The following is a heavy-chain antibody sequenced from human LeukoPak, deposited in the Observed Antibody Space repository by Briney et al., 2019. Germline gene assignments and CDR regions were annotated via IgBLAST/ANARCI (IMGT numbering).Heavy chain of an antibody. V-gene: IGHV3-7*01. CDR1: GFTFGSYW. CDR3: ARYGYTGASDI. J-gene: IGHJ3*02. CDR2: MNQDGSAK. Sequence: GGSLRLSCAASGFTFGSYWMTWVRQAPGKGLEWVANMNQDGSAKHYVDSLKGRFTISRDNARNSLYLQMNSLRVEDTAVYYCARYGYTGASDIWGQGTMVTVSS. D-gene: IGHD3-16*01.